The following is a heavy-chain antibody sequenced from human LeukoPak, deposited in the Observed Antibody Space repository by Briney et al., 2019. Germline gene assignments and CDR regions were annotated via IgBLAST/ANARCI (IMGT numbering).Heavy chain of an antibody. CDR1: GYTFTRYY. CDR2: INPSVGTT. Sequence: GASVKVSCKASGYTFTRYYMHWVRQAPGQRLEWMGMINPSVGTTGHAQKFQGRVTVTRDTSTSTVYMEMSSLRSEDTAVYYCARGPENFYYFDYWGQGTLVTVSS. CDR3: ARGPENFYYFDY. V-gene: IGHV1-46*01. J-gene: IGHJ4*02. D-gene: IGHD1-14*01.